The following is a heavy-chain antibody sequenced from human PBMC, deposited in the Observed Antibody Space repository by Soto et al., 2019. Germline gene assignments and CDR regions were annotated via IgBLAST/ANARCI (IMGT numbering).Heavy chain of an antibody. Sequence: ASVKVSCKASGCTFTSYGISWVRQAPGQGLEWMGWISAYNGNTNYAQKLQGRVTMTTDTSTSTAYMELRSLRSDDTAVYYCARDPPLLWFGESETNWFDPWGQGTLVTVSS. J-gene: IGHJ5*02. D-gene: IGHD3-10*01. V-gene: IGHV1-18*01. CDR3: ARDPPLLWFGESETNWFDP. CDR1: GCTFTSYG. CDR2: ISAYNGNT.